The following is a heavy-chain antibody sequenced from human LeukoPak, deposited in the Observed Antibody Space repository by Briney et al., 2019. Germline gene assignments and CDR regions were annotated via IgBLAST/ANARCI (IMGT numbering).Heavy chain of an antibody. D-gene: IGHD1-1*01. CDR2: INHSGST. CDR3: ARSPGYRTPSGWFDP. Sequence: SETLSLTCDVYGGSVRGYYGGWIRQRPGKGLEWIGEINHSGSTNYNPSLKSRVTISVDTSKNQFSLKLSSVTAADTAVYYCARSPGYRTPSGWFDPWGQGTLVTVSS. CDR1: GGSVRGYY. V-gene: IGHV4-34*01. J-gene: IGHJ5*02.